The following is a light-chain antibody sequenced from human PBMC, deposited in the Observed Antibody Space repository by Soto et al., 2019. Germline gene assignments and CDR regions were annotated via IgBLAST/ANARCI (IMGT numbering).Light chain of an antibody. CDR1: QSVSSSC. CDR2: GAS. V-gene: IGKV3-20*01. J-gene: IGKJ3*01. CDR3: QHYGSSPEVT. Sequence: IVLTQSPGTLSLSPGERATLSCRASQSVSSSCLAWYQQKPGQAPRLLIYGASSRATGIPDRFSGSGSGTDFTLTISRLEPEDFAVNYCQHYGSSPEVTFGPGTKVDIK.